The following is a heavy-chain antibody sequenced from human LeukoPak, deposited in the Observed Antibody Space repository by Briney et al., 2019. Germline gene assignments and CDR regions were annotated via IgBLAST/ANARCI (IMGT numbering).Heavy chain of an antibody. CDR3: ARPGNYYGSGRINAFDI. CDR2: IYYSGST. D-gene: IGHD3-10*01. CDR1: GGSISSYY. V-gene: IGHV4-59*01. J-gene: IGHJ3*02. Sequence: SETLSLTCTVSGGSISSYYWNWIRQPPGKGLEWIGYIYYSGSTSYNPSLKSRVTISVDTSKNQFSLKLTSVTAADAAVYYCARPGNYYGSGRINAFDIWGQGTVVTVSS.